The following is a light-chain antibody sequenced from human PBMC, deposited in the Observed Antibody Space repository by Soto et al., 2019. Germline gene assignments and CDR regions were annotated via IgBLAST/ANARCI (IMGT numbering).Light chain of an antibody. CDR3: AAWDDSLSGPV. J-gene: IGLJ3*02. CDR1: ISNIGTNT. CDR2: TND. V-gene: IGLV1-44*01. Sequence: QSVLTQPPSASGTPGQRVSISCSGSISNIGTNTVTWYQQFPGTAPKLLIYTNDLRPSGVPDRFSGSKSGTSASLAISGLQSEDEADYYCAAWDDSLSGPVFGGGTKLTVL.